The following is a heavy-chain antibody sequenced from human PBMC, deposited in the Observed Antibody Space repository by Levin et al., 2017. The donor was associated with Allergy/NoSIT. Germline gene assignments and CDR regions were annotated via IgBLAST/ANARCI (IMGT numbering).Heavy chain of an antibody. Sequence: SETLSLTCAVYGGSFSGYYWSWIRQPPGKGLEWIGEINHSGSTNYNPSLKSRVTISVDTSKNQFSLKLSSVTAADTAVYYCARGRVAAAGQPTFDYWGQGTLVTVSS. CDR2: INHSGST. CDR1: GGSFSGYY. V-gene: IGHV4-34*01. CDR3: ARGRVAAAGQPTFDY. D-gene: IGHD6-13*01. J-gene: IGHJ4*02.